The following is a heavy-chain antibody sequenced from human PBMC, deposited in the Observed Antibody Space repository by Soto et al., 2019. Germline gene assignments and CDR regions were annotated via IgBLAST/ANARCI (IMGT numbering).Heavy chain of an antibody. CDR3: ATARWGTVSLLAD. Sequence: QVHLVQSGAEVKKTGASVKVSCKASGYPFSANHIHWVRQAPGQGLEWMGWLNPYSGATNYAAKFQGRVTMTRDASISTSYMELHGLKSDDTAVYYCATARWGTVSLLADWGQGTLITVSS. J-gene: IGHJ4*01. V-gene: IGHV1-2*02. CDR1: GYPFSANH. D-gene: IGHD1-26*01. CDR2: LNPYSGAT.